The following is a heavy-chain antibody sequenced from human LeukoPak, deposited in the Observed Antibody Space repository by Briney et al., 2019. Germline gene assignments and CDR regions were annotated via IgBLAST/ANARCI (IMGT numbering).Heavy chain of an antibody. CDR3: ARRGITYSTSFFDS. V-gene: IGHV4-39*01. Sequence: SETLSLTCAVSGGSISGGKDFWGWIRQSPGKGLEWIGSIYYTGSTYYNPSLKSRVTISVDTSKSEFSLMVHSVAAANTPMYYCARRGITYSTSFFDSWGQGTLVTVAS. CDR2: IYYTGST. D-gene: IGHD6-13*01. J-gene: IGHJ4*02. CDR1: GGSISGGKDF.